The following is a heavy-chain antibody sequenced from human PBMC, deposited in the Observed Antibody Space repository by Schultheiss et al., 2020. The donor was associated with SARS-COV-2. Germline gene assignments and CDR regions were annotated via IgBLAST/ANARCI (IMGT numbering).Heavy chain of an antibody. Sequence: GGSLRLSCAASGFTFSSYAMHWVRQAPGKGLEYVSAISSNGGSTYYANSVKGRFTISRDNSKNTLYLQMNSLRAEDTAVYYCAQGREIYYYFDYWGQGTLVTVSS. CDR3: AQGREIYYYFDY. J-gene: IGHJ4*02. CDR2: ISSNGGST. V-gene: IGHV3-64*01. CDR1: GFTFSSYA. D-gene: IGHD5-24*01.